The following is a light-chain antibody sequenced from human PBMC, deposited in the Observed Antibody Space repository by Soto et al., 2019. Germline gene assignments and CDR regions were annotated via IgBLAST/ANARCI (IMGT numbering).Light chain of an antibody. CDR3: SSHTSSSTLV. CDR1: ISDVGGYKY. CDR2: EVS. Sequence: QAVLAQHASVSGSPGQSITISCTGTISDVGGYKYVSWYQQHPGRAPKLMVSEVSNRPSGVSNRFSGSKSGNTASLTISGLQAEDEAEYCCSSHTSSSTLVFGTGTKVTVL. J-gene: IGLJ1*01. V-gene: IGLV2-14*01.